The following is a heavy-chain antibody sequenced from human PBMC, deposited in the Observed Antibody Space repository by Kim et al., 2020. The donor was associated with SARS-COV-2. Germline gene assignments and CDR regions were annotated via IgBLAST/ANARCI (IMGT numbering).Heavy chain of an antibody. Sequence: GGSLRLSCAASGFTFSSSGMHWVRQAPGKGLEWVAIIWDDGTIKYYADSVKGRFTISRDNSQNTVYLQMNSLRTEDTAVYYCAKGKRGSSWFLDYWGQGPLVTVSS. D-gene: IGHD6-13*01. V-gene: IGHV3-30*02. CDR1: GFTFSSSG. CDR2: IWDDGTIK. J-gene: IGHJ4*02. CDR3: AKGKRGSSWFLDY.